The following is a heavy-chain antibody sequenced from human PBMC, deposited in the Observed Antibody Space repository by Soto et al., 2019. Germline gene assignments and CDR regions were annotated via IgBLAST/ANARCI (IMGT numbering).Heavy chain of an antibody. CDR3: AHRQVCNNNWNGGWFGP. V-gene: IGHV2-5*02. CDR2: IYWDDDK. Sequence: QITLKESGPTLVEPTQTLTLTCTFSGFSLSTSGVGVGWIRQPPGKALEWLAFIYWDDDKRYSPSLKSRLTITKDTSKNQVVLTMTNMDPVDTATYYCAHRQVCNNNWNGGWFGPWGQGTLVTVSS. D-gene: IGHD1-20*01. CDR1: GFSLSTSGVG. J-gene: IGHJ5*02.